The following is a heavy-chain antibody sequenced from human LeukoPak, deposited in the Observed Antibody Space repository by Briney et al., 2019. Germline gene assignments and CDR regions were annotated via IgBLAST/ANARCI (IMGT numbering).Heavy chain of an antibody. V-gene: IGHV3-74*01. CDR1: RFAFGNYW. Sequence: GGSLRLSCAASRFAFGNYWMHWVRQAPGKGLVWVSRINSDVSNTSYADSMKGRFTISRDNAKSTLYLQMNSLRDEDTAVYYCARGGYSSGWYGASDYYYYMDVWGKGTTVTVSS. CDR3: ARGGYSSGWYGASDYYYYMDV. J-gene: IGHJ6*03. CDR2: INSDVSNT. D-gene: IGHD6-19*01.